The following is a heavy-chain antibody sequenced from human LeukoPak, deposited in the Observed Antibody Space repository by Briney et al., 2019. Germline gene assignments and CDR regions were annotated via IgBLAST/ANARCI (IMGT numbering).Heavy chain of an antibody. CDR2: ISVEDGNT. J-gene: IGHJ6*03. Sequence: GASVKVSCKASGYTFSSYGISWVRQAPGQGLEWMGWISVEDGNTKYAQKFQGRATMTTDASTRTAYMELRRLRSDDTAVYYCARAPYQLLAYYYYYYMDVWGKGTTVTVSS. CDR1: GYTFSSYG. D-gene: IGHD2-2*01. V-gene: IGHV1-18*01. CDR3: ARAPYQLLAYYYYYYMDV.